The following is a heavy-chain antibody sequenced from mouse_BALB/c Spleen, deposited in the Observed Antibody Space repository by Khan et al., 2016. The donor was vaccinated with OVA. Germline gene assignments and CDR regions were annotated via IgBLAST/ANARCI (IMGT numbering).Heavy chain of an antibody. J-gene: IGHJ2*01. Sequence: QLEESGPGLVKPSQSLSLTCTVTGYSITSDYAWNWIRQFPGNKLEWMGSLSSSVTTNYNPSLKSQISVTCDTSKNQFFLQLNSVTTEDTATYYCARVYGGDFDYWGQGTTLTVSS. CDR3: ARVYGGDFDY. D-gene: IGHD2-10*02. CDR2: LSSSVTT. V-gene: IGHV3-2*02. CDR1: GYSITSDYA.